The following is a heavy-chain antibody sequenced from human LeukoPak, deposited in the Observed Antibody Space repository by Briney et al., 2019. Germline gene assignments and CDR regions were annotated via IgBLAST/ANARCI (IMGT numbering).Heavy chain of an antibody. CDR3: ARDIDSYGYDAFDI. V-gene: IGHV3-30*03. CDR2: ISYDGSNK. J-gene: IGHJ3*02. D-gene: IGHD5-18*01. Sequence: GRSLRLSCAASGFTFSSYGMHWVRQAPGKGLEWVAVISYDGSNKYYADSVKGRFTISRDNSKNTLYLQMNSLRAEDTAVYYCARDIDSYGYDAFDIWGQGTMVTVSS. CDR1: GFTFSSYG.